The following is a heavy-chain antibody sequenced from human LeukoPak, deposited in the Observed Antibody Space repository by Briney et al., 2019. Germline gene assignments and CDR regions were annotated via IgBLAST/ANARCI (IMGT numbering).Heavy chain of an antibody. D-gene: IGHD6-19*01. J-gene: IGHJ4*02. CDR1: GYTFTSYD. CDR2: MNPNSGNT. Sequence: WASVKVSCKASGYTFTSYDINWVRQATGQGLEWMGWMNPNSGNTGYAQKFQGRVTMTRNTSISTAYMELSSLRSEDTAVYYCARGGKKRHSSGWWIEGIYDYWGQGTLVTVSS. V-gene: IGHV1-8*01. CDR3: ARGGKKRHSSGWWIEGIYDY.